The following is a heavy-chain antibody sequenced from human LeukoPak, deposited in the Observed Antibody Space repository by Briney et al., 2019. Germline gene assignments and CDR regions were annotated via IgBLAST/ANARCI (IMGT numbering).Heavy chain of an antibody. CDR2: MKQDGSKQ. CDR3: ARGGAYRPDY. V-gene: IGHV3-7*01. Sequence: PGGSLRLSCAASGFTFSSYWMSWVRQAPGKGLEWVANMKQDGSKQYYVDSVKGRFTISRDNAKNSLYLQMNSLRAEDTAVYYCARGGAYRPDYWGQGTLVTVSS. CDR1: GFTFSSYW. D-gene: IGHD2-21*01. J-gene: IGHJ4*02.